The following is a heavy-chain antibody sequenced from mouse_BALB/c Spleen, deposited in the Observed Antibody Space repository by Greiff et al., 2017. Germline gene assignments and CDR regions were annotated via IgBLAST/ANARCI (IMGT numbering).Heavy chain of an antibody. CDR3: AREVYAMDY. Sequence: DVKLVESGPGLVKPSQSLSLTCTVTGYSITSDYAWNWIRQFPGNKLEWMGYISYSGSTSYNPSLKSRISITRDTSKNQFFLQLNSVTTEDTATYYCAREVYAMDYWGQGTSVTVSS. D-gene: IGHD1-3*01. CDR1: GYSITSDYA. J-gene: IGHJ4*01. V-gene: IGHV3-2*02. CDR2: ISYSGST.